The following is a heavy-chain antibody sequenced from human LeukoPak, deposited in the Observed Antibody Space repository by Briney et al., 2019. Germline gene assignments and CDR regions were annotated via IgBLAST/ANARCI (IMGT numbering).Heavy chain of an antibody. CDR2: ISFDAEGD. V-gene: IGHV3-30*18. CDR1: GFTFSHYG. Sequence: PGGSLRLSCVTSGFTFSHYGMHWVRHLPGKGLEWVAAISFDAEGDYHVDSVKGRFTISRDNSKNTLYLQMNSLRVEDTAVYYRAKDGGNWYDSEGNYLMRSYMDVWGKGTTVTVSS. CDR3: AKDGGNWYDSEGNYLMRSYMDV. J-gene: IGHJ6*03. D-gene: IGHD3-16*01.